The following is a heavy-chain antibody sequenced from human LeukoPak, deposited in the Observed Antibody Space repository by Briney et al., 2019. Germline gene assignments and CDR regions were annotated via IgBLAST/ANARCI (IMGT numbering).Heavy chain of an antibody. CDR1: GYTFTGYY. CDR2: INPNSGGT. D-gene: IGHD3-9*01. CDR3: ASGLDILTGYSSSPFSNSWGPYYYYMDV. J-gene: IGHJ6*03. Sequence: ASVKVSCKASGYTFTGYYMHWVRQAPGQGLEWMGWINPNSGGTNYAQKFQGRVTITADESTSTAYMELSSLRSEDTAVYYCASGLDILTGYSSSPFSNSWGPYYYYMDVWGKGTTVTISS. V-gene: IGHV1-2*02.